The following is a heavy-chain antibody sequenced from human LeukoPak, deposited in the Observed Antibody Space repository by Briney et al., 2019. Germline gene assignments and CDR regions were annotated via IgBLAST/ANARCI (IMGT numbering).Heavy chain of an antibody. CDR2: IYTSGST. CDR3: ARDSGSGYYEA. D-gene: IGHD3-10*01. J-gene: IGHJ5*02. CDR1: GGSISSYY. V-gene: IGHV4-4*07. Sequence: SETLSLTCTISGGSISSYYWSWIRQPAGKGLEWIGRIYTSGSTNYNPSLKSRLTMSVDTSKNQFSLKMRSVTAADTAVYYCARDSGSGYYEAWGQGTLVTVSS.